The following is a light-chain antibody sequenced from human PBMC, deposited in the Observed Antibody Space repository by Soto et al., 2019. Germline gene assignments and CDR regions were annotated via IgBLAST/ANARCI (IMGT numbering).Light chain of an antibody. CDR1: QSVSDN. CDR3: QQSNNCPYT. CDR2: GAS. J-gene: IGKJ2*01. Sequence: EIVMTQSPATLSVSPGERVTLSCRASQSVSDNLAWYQQKPGQAPRLLIYGASTRATTTPARFSGSGSGTDFTLTISSLQSEDFAVYFCQQSNNCPYTFGQWTKLDIK. V-gene: IGKV3-15*01.